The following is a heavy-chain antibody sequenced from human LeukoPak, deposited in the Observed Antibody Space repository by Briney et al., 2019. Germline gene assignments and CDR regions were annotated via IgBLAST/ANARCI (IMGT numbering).Heavy chain of an antibody. CDR1: GDSISGSSYY. D-gene: IGHD3-10*01. V-gene: IGHV4-39*01. Sequence: SETLSLTCTVSGDSISGSSYYWDWIRQPPGKGLEWIGSIYYSGSTYYNPSLKSRVTISVDTSKNQFSLKLTSVTAADTAVYYCARHGRRMVRGNYYFDYWGQGTLVTVSS. J-gene: IGHJ4*02. CDR2: IYYSGST. CDR3: ARHGRRMVRGNYYFDY.